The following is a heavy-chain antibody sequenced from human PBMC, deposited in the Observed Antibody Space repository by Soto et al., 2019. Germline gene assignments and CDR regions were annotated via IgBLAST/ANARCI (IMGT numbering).Heavy chain of an antibody. V-gene: IGHV3-7*01. Sequence: GGSLRLSCAASGFTFSDYWMSWLRHTPGKGLEWVANIRQDGGETYFVDSVKGRFTISRDNTKRSLYLHMNGLRADDTGVYYCARDLNGPSFYWCQGTLVTVSA. CDR3: ARDLNGPSFY. CDR1: GFTFSDYW. D-gene: IGHD2-8*01. CDR2: IRQDGGET. J-gene: IGHJ4*02.